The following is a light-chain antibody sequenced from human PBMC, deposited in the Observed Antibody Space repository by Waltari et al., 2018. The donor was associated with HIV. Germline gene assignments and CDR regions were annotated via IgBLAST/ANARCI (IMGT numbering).Light chain of an antibody. V-gene: IGLV2-23*02. J-gene: IGLJ3*02. CDR2: DVF. Sequence: QSALTQPASVSGSPGQSITISCTGTSSDVDGYNFVSWYQPHPGKAPKLIIFDVFKRPSGVSVRFSGSKSGNTASLTISGLQSEDEADYYCCSYAGSRTWVFGGGTKVTVL. CDR1: SSDVDGYNF. CDR3: CSYAGSRTWV.